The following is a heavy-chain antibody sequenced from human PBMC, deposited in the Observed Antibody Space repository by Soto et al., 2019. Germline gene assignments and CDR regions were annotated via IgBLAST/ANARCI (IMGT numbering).Heavy chain of an antibody. V-gene: IGHV5-51*01. CDR1: GYTFTNYW. D-gene: IGHD3-10*01. Sequence: GESLKISCKGFGYTFTNYWIGWVRQMPGKGPEWMGIIYPGDSDTKYNPSFQGQVTISADKSITTTYLQWSSLKASDTAIYYCARSPNYYYYGFDVWGQGTAVTVSS. CDR2: IYPGDSDT. CDR3: ARSPNYYYYGFDV. J-gene: IGHJ6*02.